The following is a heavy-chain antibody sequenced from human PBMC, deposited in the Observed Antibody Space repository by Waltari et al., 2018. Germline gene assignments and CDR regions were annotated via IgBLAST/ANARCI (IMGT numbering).Heavy chain of an antibody. CDR3: QRGDY. CDR1: GFTLSSFW. V-gene: IGHV3-7*04. CDR2: INQDGSGR. J-gene: IGHJ4*02. Sequence: EVQLVESGGGLVQPGGSLRLPLAAFGFTLSSFWMSWARQAPGKGLEWVANINQDGSGRYYMDSVKGRFTIARDNAKNSVYLQMNSLRAEDTAVYYCQRGDYWGQGTLVTVSS.